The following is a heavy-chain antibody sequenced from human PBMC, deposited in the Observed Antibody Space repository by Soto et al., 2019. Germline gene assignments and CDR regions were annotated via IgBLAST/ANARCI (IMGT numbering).Heavy chain of an antibody. D-gene: IGHD3-10*01. V-gene: IGHV1-18*01. CDR1: GYTFTSYG. CDR3: ARVSTVWFGAYYYGMDG. J-gene: IGHJ6*02. CDR2: ISAYNGNT. Sequence: QVQLVQSGAEVKKPGASVKVSCKASGYTFTSYGINWVRQAPGQGLEWMGWISAYNGNTNYAPKLQGRVTMTTDTSTPTAYMELRSLRSDDTAVYYCARVSTVWFGAYYYGMDGWGQGTTVTVSS.